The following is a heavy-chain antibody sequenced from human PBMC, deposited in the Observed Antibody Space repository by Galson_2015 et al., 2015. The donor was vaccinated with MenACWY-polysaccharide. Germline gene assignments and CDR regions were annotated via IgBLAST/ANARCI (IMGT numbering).Heavy chain of an antibody. CDR2: INTNTGNP. CDR3: ARDPKQKPTTVPTVRFDY. J-gene: IGHJ4*02. Sequence: SVKVSCKASGYTFTSYAMNWVRQAPGQGLEWMGWINTNTGNPTYAQGFTGRFVFSLDTSVSTAYLQISSLKAEDTAVYYCARDPKQKPTTVPTVRFDYWGQGTLVTVSS. D-gene: IGHD4-17*01. V-gene: IGHV7-4-1*02. CDR1: GYTFTSYA.